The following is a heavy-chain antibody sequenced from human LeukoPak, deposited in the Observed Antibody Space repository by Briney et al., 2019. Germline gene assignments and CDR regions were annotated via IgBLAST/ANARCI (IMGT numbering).Heavy chain of an antibody. J-gene: IGHJ6*02. CDR2: INSDGSST. Sequence: PGGSLRLSCAASGFTFSSYWMHWVRQAPGEGLVWVSRINSDGSSTSYADSVKGRFTISRDNAKNTLYLQMNSLRAEDTAVYYCARALRIVGATTDYYYYGMDVWGQGTTVTVSS. V-gene: IGHV3-74*01. CDR3: ARALRIVGATTDYYYYGMDV. D-gene: IGHD1-26*01. CDR1: GFTFSSYW.